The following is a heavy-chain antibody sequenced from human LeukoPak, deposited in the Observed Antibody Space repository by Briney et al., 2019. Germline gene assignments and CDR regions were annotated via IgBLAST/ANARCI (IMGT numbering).Heavy chain of an antibody. CDR1: GFSFGKYW. J-gene: IGHJ6*02. CDR3: ARGGGLDV. V-gene: IGHV3-7*03. D-gene: IGHD3-16*01. CDR2: INHNGNVN. Sequence: GGSLRLSCVASGFSFGKYWMSWVRQAPGKGLEWVASINHNGNVNYYVDSVKGRFTISRDNAKNSLYLQMSNLRAEDTAVYFCARGGGLDVWGQGATVTVSS.